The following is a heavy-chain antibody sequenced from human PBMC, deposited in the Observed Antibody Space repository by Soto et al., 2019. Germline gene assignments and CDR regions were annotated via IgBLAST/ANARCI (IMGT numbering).Heavy chain of an antibody. CDR2: IYYSGST. V-gene: IGHV4-31*03. Sequence: LSLTCTVSGGSISSGGYYWSWIRQHPGKGLEWIGYIYYSGSTYYNPSLKSRVTISVDTSKNQFSLKLSSVTAADTAVYYCARSSGSWYSSLFDPWGQGTLVTVSS. CDR3: ARSSGSWYSSLFDP. J-gene: IGHJ5*02. D-gene: IGHD6-13*01. CDR1: GGSISSGGYY.